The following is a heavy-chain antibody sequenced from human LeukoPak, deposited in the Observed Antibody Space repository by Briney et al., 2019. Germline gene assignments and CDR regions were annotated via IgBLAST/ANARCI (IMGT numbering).Heavy chain of an antibody. V-gene: IGHV3-7*01. Sequence: GGSLRLSCAASGFSISTYWMDWVRQTPGKGLEWVAKIKEDGTTKNYIDSVKGRFTISRDNAKNSLYLEMNSLRVEDTAVYYCARAGTGGDNRFDYWGQGTWVTVSS. J-gene: IGHJ4*02. CDR2: IKEDGTTK. CDR1: GFSISTYW. D-gene: IGHD1-1*01. CDR3: ARAGTGGDNRFDY.